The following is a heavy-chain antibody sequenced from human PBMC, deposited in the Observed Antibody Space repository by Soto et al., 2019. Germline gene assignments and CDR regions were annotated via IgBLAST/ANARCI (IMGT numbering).Heavy chain of an antibody. Sequence: QVQLVQSGAEVKKPGSSVKVSCKASGGTFSSYAISWVRQAPGQGLEWMAGIIPIFGTANYAQKFQGRVTITADESTCTAYRELSSLRSEETAVYYCARAPDSSSWPYYYGMDVWGQGTTVTVSS. CDR2: IIPIFGTA. V-gene: IGHV1-69*01. CDR3: ARAPDSSSWPYYYGMDV. CDR1: GGTFSSYA. D-gene: IGHD6-13*01. J-gene: IGHJ6*02.